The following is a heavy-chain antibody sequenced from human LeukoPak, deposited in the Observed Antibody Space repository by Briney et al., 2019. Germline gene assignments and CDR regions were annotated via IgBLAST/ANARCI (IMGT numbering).Heavy chain of an antibody. V-gene: IGHV3-23*01. D-gene: IGHD3-22*01. CDR2: ISGSGGST. CDR1: GFTFSSYA. Sequence: PGGSLRLSCAASGFTFSSYAMSWVRQAPGKGLERVSAISGSGGSTYYADSVKGRFTISRDNSKNTLYLQMNSLRAEDTAVYYCAKDQYDSGLFDYWGQGTLVTVSS. J-gene: IGHJ4*02. CDR3: AKDQYDSGLFDY.